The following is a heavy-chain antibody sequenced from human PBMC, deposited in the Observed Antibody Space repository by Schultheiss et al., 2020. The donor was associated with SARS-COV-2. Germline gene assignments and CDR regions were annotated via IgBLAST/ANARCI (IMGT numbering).Heavy chain of an antibody. J-gene: IGHJ3*02. V-gene: IGHV3-71*01. Sequence: GGSLRLSCAASGFTFSSYSMNWVRQAPGKGLEWVGFIRSKAYGGTTEYAASVKGRFTISRDDSKSIAYLQMNSLRAEDTAVYYCAKSRGGSYFFDIWGQGTMVTVSS. CDR3: AKSRGGSYFFDI. CDR1: GFTFSSYS. CDR2: IRSKAYGGTT. D-gene: IGHD1-26*01.